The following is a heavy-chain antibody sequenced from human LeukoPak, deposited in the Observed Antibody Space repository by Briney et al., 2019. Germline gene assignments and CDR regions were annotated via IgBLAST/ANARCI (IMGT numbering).Heavy chain of an antibody. CDR1: GFSFSSAYY. D-gene: IGHD3-16*02. CDR3: ARIPGVYDYVWGSYRPSHYFDS. Sequence: SETLSLTCTVSGFSFSSAYYWGWIRQPPGKGLGWIGNVYHSGSTYFNPSLKSRVTISVDTSQNQFSLKLSSVTAAESAVYYCARIPGVYDYVWGSYRPSHYFDSWGQGTLVTVSS. CDR2: VYHSGST. V-gene: IGHV4-38-2*02. J-gene: IGHJ4*02.